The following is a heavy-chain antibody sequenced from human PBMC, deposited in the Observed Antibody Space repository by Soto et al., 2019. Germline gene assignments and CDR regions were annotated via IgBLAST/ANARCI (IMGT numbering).Heavy chain of an antibody. J-gene: IGHJ6*02. D-gene: IGHD3-16*01. CDR1: GGSFSGYY. V-gene: IGHV4-34*01. Sequence: QVQLQQWGAGLLKPSETLSLTCAVYGGSFSGYYWSWIRQPPGKGLEWIGEINHSGSTNYNPSLKSRVTISVDTSKNQFSLKLSSVTAADTAVYYCARWKNMITRPYYYYYGMDVWGQGTTVTVSS. CDR3: ARWKNMITRPYYYYYGMDV. CDR2: INHSGST.